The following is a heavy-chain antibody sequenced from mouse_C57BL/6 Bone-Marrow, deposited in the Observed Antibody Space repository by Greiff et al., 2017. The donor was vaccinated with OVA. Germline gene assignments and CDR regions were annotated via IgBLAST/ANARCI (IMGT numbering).Heavy chain of an antibody. D-gene: IGHD2-4*01. CDR3: ARLDDWDWFAY. J-gene: IGHJ3*01. CDR1: GYAFSSYW. V-gene: IGHV1-80*01. CDR2: IYPGDGDT. Sequence: VQLHQSGAELVKPGASVKLSCKASGYAFSSYWMNWVKQRPGKGLEWIGQIYPGDGDTNYNGKFKGKATLTADKSSSTAYMQLSSLTSEDSAVYFCARLDDWDWFAYWGQGTLVTVSA.